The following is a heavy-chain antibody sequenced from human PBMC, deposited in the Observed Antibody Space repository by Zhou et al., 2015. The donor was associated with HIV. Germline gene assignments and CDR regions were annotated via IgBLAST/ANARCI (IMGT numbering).Heavy chain of an antibody. CDR1: GFTFSNAW. Sequence: EVQLVESGGGLVKPGGSLRLSCAASGFTFSNAWMSWVRQAPGKGLEWVGRIKSKTDGGTTDYAAPVKGRFTISRDDSKNTLYLQMNTLKTEDTGVYYCTTADTATVRAHYYYYYGMDVWGQGTTVTVSS. CDR3: TTADTATVRAHYYYYYGMDV. V-gene: IGHV3-15*01. D-gene: IGHD5-18*01. CDR2: IKSKTDGGTT. J-gene: IGHJ6*02.